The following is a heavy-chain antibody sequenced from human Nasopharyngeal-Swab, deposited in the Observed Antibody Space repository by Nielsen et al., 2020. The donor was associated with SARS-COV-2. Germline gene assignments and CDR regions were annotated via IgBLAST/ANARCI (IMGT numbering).Heavy chain of an antibody. CDR3: AREALLGYCSGGSCYRTWFDP. CDR2: IFHSGST. J-gene: IGHJ5*02. V-gene: IGHV4-34*12. Sequence: PGKGLEWIGEIFHSGSTNYNPSLKSRVTISVDTSKNQFSLKLSSVTAADTAVYYCAREALLGYCSGGSCYRTWFDPWDQGTLVTVSS. D-gene: IGHD2-15*01.